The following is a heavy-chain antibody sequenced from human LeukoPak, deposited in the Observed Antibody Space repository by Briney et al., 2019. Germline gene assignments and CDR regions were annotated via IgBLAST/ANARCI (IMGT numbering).Heavy chain of an antibody. CDR1: GYTFTSYG. Sequence: GASVKVSCKASGYTFTSYGISWVRQAPGQGLEWMGWISAYNGNTNYAQKLQGRVTMTTNTSTSTAYMELRSLRSDDTAVYYCARGARLKPGYSSSWYGFGNNWFDPWGQGTLVTVSS. V-gene: IGHV1-18*01. CDR3: ARGARLKPGYSSSWYGFGNNWFDP. D-gene: IGHD6-13*01. CDR2: ISAYNGNT. J-gene: IGHJ5*02.